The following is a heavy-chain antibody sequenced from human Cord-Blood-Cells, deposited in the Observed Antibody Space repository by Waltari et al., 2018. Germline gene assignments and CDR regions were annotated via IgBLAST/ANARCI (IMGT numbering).Heavy chain of an antibody. V-gene: IGHV4-34*01. CDR2: INHSGST. J-gene: IGHJ4*02. CDR1: GGSFSGYY. Sequence: QVQLQQWGAGLLKPSETLSLTCAVYGGSFSGYYWSWFRQPPGKGLEWIGEINHSGSTNYNPSLKSRVTISVDTSKNQFSLKLSSVTAADTAVYYCARGAVFDYWGQGTLVTVSS. D-gene: IGHD6-19*01. CDR3: ARGAVFDY.